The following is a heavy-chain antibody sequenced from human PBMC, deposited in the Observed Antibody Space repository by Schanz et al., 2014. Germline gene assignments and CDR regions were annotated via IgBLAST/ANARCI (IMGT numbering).Heavy chain of an antibody. CDR3: ARPSSVVGITGWFDT. D-gene: IGHD3-22*01. V-gene: IGHV4-39*01. CDR2: ISYSGNT. CDR1: GTSITSSTYY. J-gene: IGHJ5*02. Sequence: QLQLRESGPGLVKPSETLSLICSVSGTSITSSTYYWGWIRQPPGKGPEWIGSISYSGNTYYTPSLKSRVPISLDSSKTQFPVTLTSVTAADTAVYYCARPSSVVGITGWFDTWGQGTLVTVSS.